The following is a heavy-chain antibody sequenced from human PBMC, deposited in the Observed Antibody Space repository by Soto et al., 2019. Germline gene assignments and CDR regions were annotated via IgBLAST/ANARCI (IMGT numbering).Heavy chain of an antibody. J-gene: IGHJ5*02. Sequence: APGQGLEWMGCISAYNCNTNYAQKLQGRVTITADESTSTAYMELSSLRSEDTAVYYCATVLRFLEWPRGFDPWGQGPLVTVSS. CDR2: ISAYNCNT. D-gene: IGHD3-3*01. V-gene: IGHV1-18*01. CDR3: ATVLRFLEWPRGFDP.